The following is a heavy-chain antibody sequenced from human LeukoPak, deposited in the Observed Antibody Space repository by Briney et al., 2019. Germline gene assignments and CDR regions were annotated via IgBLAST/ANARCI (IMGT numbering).Heavy chain of an antibody. CDR3: ARGLRYGGNSVYFDF. D-gene: IGHD4-23*01. Sequence: PGGSLRLSCAVSGFTFSDHCMNWVRQAPGKGLEWVSSITTGNYVYYGDSVKGRFTISRDSAKNSLYLQMNSLSAEDTAVYYCARGLRYGGNSVYFDFWGQGTLVTVSS. CDR1: GFTFSDHC. J-gene: IGHJ4*02. CDR2: ITTGNYV. V-gene: IGHV3-69-1*01.